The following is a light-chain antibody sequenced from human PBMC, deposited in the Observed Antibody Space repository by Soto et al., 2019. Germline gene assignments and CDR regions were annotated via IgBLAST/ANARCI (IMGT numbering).Light chain of an antibody. V-gene: IGLV2-14*01. CDR1: SSDIGRYNY. CDR2: GVN. Sequence: QSALTQPASVSGSPGQSITISCTGTSSDIGRYNYVSWYQQHPGKAPRLVIYGVNKRPSGISNRFSGSKSGNTASLTISGLQADDEAIYYCASYTSTTTLVVFGGGTQLTVL. CDR3: ASYTSTTTLVV. J-gene: IGLJ2*01.